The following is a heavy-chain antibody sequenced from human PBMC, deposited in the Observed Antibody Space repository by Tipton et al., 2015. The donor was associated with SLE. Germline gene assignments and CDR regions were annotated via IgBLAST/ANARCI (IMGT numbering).Heavy chain of an antibody. CDR1: GDSLSGQY. J-gene: IGHJ6*02. V-gene: IGHV4-34*01. Sequence: TLSLTCSVYGDSLSGQYWSWIRQPPGKGLEWIGEVFRGGSTNYSPSLEIRVTITVDMSKNQFSLRLISVTAADTAVYYCARGCSSFTCEHFYFFGTDVWGQGTTVTVSS. D-gene: IGHD2-2*01. CDR2: VFRGGST. CDR3: ARGCSSFTCEHFYFFGTDV.